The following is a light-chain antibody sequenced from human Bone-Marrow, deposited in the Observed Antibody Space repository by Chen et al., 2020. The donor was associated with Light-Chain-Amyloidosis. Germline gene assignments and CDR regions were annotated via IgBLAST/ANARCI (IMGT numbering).Light chain of an antibody. CDR3: SSFTSSTTVV. Sequence: QSALTQPASVSGSPGQSSTISCTGTSSDVGGYKFVSWYQQHPGKAPKVVIFDVSNRPSGVSDRFSGSKSGNTASLTISGLQAEDEADYYCSSFTSSTTVVFGGGTKVTVL. CDR2: DVS. CDR1: SSDVGGYKF. J-gene: IGLJ2*01. V-gene: IGLV2-14*03.